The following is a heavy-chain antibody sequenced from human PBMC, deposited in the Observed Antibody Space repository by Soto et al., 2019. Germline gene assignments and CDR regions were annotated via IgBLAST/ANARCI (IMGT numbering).Heavy chain of an antibody. CDR3: ARLPAVDLRYYFDS. Sequence: GGSLRLSCAASGFTFSSYWMSWVRQAPGTGLEWVANIKHDAGGRYYVESVKGRFTISRDNAKNSLYPQMNSLRVEDTAVYYCARLPAVDLRYYFDSWGQGTPVTVSS. J-gene: IGHJ4*02. D-gene: IGHD6-13*01. CDR2: IKHDAGGR. V-gene: IGHV3-7*01. CDR1: GFTFSSYW.